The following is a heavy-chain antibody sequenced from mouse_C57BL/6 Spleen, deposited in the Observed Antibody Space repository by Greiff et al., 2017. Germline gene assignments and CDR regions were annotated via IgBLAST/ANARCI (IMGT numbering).Heavy chain of an antibody. Sequence: QVQLKQSGAELVRPGTSVKVSCKASGYAFTNYLIEWVKQRPGQGLEWIGVINPGSGGTNYNEKFKGKATLTADKSSSTAYMQLSSLTSEDSAVYFWARMGALLLPSYAMDYWGQGTSVTVSS. V-gene: IGHV1-54*01. J-gene: IGHJ4*01. D-gene: IGHD1-1*01. CDR3: ARMGALLLPSYAMDY. CDR2: INPGSGGT. CDR1: GYAFTNYL.